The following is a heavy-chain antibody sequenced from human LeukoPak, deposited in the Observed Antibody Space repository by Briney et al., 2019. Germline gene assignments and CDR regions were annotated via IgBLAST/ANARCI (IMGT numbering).Heavy chain of an antibody. V-gene: IGHV4-39*07. CDR3: ARAVRYFDYLLGPPDY. Sequence: SETLTLTCIVSGGPISSSYYYWGWIRQPPGKGLEWIGNIYYSGTTYYNPSLKSRVTISVDTSKNQFSLKLSSVTPEDMAVYYCARAVRYFDYLLGPPDYWGQGTLVTVSS. CDR1: GGPISSSYYY. J-gene: IGHJ4*02. D-gene: IGHD3-9*01. CDR2: IYYSGTT.